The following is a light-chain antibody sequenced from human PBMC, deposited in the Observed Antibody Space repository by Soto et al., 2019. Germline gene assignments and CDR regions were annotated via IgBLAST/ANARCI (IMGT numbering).Light chain of an antibody. CDR3: SSYTTSSTS. CDR2: DVS. J-gene: IGLJ1*01. V-gene: IGLV2-14*03. CDR1: SDVVYYNY. Sequence: QRVLTRAVSGSGVPRGGRTISCTGKSDVVYYNYVSWYQQHPGKAPKLMIYDVSNRPSGVSNRFSGSKSGDTASLTISGLQAEDEADYYCSSYTTSSTSFGTGTKVTVL.